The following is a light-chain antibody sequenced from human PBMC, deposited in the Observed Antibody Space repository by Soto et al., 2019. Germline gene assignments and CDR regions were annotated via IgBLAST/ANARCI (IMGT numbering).Light chain of an antibody. V-gene: IGLV2-14*01. CDR3: SSYANNHYV. J-gene: IGLJ1*01. Sequence: QSALTQPASVSGPPGQSITITCTGTTSDVVGDKFVSWYQHHPGKAPKLMIYEVTNRPSGVSDRFSGSKSGNTASLTISGLQAEDEADYYCSSYANNHYVFGTGTKVTVL. CDR2: EVT. CDR1: TSDVVGDKF.